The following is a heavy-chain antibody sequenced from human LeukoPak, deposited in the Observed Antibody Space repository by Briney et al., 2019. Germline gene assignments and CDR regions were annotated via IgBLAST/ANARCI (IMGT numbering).Heavy chain of an antibody. CDR3: AAYYDILAPFDY. Sequence: GGSLRLSCAASGFTFTSYAMSWVRQAPGKGLEWVSHIIGSGGTYYADSVKGRFTISRDKSKNTLYLQMNSLRAEDTAVYYCAAYYDILAPFDYWGQGTLVTVSS. D-gene: IGHD3-9*01. J-gene: IGHJ4*02. CDR2: IIGSGGT. CDR1: GFTFTSYA. V-gene: IGHV3-23*01.